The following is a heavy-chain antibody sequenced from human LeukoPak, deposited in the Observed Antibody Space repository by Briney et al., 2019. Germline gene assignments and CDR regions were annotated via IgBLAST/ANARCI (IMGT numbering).Heavy chain of an antibody. CDR2: IYYSGTT. J-gene: IGHJ4*02. CDR1: SPSFTSNY. V-gene: IGHV4-59*08. Sequence: SDTLSLTCTVSSPSFTSNYWSWIRQPPGKGLEWIGYIYYSGTTTYNPSLERRVTMSVDMSKTQFSLRLNSVTATDTAVYYCARLDCGGDCYVDYWGQGTLVTVSS. CDR3: ARLDCGGDCYVDY. D-gene: IGHD2-21*02.